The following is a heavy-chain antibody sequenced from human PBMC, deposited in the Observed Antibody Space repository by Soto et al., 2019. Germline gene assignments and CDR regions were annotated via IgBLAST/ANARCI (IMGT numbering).Heavy chain of an antibody. Sequence: PGGSLRLSCAASGFTFSSYSMNWVRQAPGKGLEWVSYISSSSSTIYYADSVKGRFTISRDNAKNSLYLQMNSLRAEDTAVYYWARDMYSSSWLVAFDIWGQGTMVTVSS. CDR2: ISSSSSTI. V-gene: IGHV3-48*01. CDR1: GFTFSSYS. D-gene: IGHD6-13*01. J-gene: IGHJ3*02. CDR3: ARDMYSSSWLVAFDI.